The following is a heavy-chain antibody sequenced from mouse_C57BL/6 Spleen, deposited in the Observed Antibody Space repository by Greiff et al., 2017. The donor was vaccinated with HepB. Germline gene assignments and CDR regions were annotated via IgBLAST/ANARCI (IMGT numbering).Heavy chain of an antibody. V-gene: IGHV1-22*01. CDR3: ARGYYYGSSYVAY. CDR1: GYTFTDYN. D-gene: IGHD1-1*01. J-gene: IGHJ3*01. CDR2: INPNNGGT. Sequence: VHVKQSGPELVKPGASVKMSCKAPGYTFTDYNMHWVKQSHGKSLEWIGYINPNNGGTSYNQKFKGKATLTVNKSSSTAYMELRSLTSEDSAVYYCARGYYYGSSYVAYWGQGTLVTVSA.